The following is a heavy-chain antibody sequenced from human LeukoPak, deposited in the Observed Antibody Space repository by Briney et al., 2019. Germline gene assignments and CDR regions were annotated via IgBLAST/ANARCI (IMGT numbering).Heavy chain of an antibody. CDR3: ARIVSEGMAPNWSYFDY. CDR2: ISAYNGNT. D-gene: IGHD3-3*01. Sequence: ASVKVSCKASGGTFSSYAISWVRQAPGQGLEWMGWISAYNGNTNYAQKLQGRVTMTTDTSTSTAYMELSSLRSEDTAVYYCARIVSEGMAPNWSYFDYWGQGSLVNVSS. J-gene: IGHJ4*02. CDR1: GGTFSSYA. V-gene: IGHV1-18*01.